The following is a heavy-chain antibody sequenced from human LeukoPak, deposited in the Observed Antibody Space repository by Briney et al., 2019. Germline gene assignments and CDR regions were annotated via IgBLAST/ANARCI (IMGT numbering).Heavy chain of an antibody. V-gene: IGHV3-74*03. CDR2: INTDGSST. CDR3: TRGGGGRPFDY. D-gene: IGHD3-16*01. Sequence: GGSLRLSCAASGFTFSTYWMYWVRQAPGKGLVWVARINTDGSSTTYADSVKGRFTISRDHAKNTVYLEMNGLRAEDTAVYYCTRGGGGRPFDYWGQGTLVTVSS. J-gene: IGHJ4*02. CDR1: GFTFSTYW.